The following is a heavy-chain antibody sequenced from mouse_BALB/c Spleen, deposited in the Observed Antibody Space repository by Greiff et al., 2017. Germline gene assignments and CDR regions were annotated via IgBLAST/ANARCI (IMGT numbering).Heavy chain of an antibody. J-gene: IGHJ3*01. D-gene: IGHD1-1*01. V-gene: IGHV1S137*01. CDR3: TRDGSNYGFAY. CDR2: ISTYYGNT. Sequence: QVQLQQSGPDLVRPGGSVKISCTGSGFTFTGYAMPWVQQSHAKSLEWIGVISTYYGNTNYNQKLTGMATMTVDKSSSTAYMELARLTSEDSAVYYCTRDGSNYGFAYWGQGTPVTVSA. CDR1: GFTFTGYA.